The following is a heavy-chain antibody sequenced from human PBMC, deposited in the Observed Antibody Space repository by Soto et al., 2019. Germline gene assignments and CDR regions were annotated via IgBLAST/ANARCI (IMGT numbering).Heavy chain of an antibody. V-gene: IGHV4-39*01. CDR3: ARHEDSSWFWSH. D-gene: IGHD6-13*01. CDR2: FYYGGST. Sequence: SETLSLTCTVSGGSISRSTYFWAWIRQPPGKGLEWIGSFYYGGSTYYGPSLKSRVTISVDTSENQFSLKLTSVTAADTTVYYCARHEDSSWFWSHWGRGTLVTVSS. CDR1: GGSISRSTYF. J-gene: IGHJ4*02.